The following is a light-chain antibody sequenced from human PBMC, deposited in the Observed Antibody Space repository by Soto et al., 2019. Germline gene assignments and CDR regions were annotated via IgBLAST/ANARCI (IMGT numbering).Light chain of an antibody. Sequence: DIQMTHSPSTLSASVLYIVTITFRSSQSINIWLAWYQQKPGKAPKVLIWDATTLHRGVSSRFSGSGFGTEFTLTISSLQPDDFATYYCQQYNDYSTWKFGQGTKVDIK. J-gene: IGKJ1*01. CDR3: QQYNDYSTWK. V-gene: IGKV1-5*01. CDR2: DAT. CDR1: QSINIW.